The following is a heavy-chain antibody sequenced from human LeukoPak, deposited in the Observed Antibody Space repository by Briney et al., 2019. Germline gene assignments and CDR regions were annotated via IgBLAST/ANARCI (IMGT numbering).Heavy chain of an antibody. CDR1: GFTFSSYA. V-gene: IGHV3-23*01. CDR2: ISGSGGST. Sequence: GGSLRLSCAASGFTFSSYAMSWVRQAPGKGLEWVSGISGSGGSTYSADSVKGRFTISRDKPKNTLYLQMNSLRAEDTAVYYCAKGRAAYYYYGMDVWGQGTTVTVSS. J-gene: IGHJ6*02. CDR3: AKGRAAYYYYGMDV.